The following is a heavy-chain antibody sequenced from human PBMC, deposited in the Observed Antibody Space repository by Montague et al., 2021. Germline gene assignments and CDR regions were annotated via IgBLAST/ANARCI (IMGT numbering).Heavy chain of an antibody. D-gene: IGHD6-13*01. CDR3: ARGGWQLSFDY. V-gene: IGHV3-66*01. CDR1: GFTVRSNY. J-gene: IGHJ4*02. Sequence: SLRLSCAASGFTVRSNYMSWVRQAPGKGLEWVSIIYSDNSTYYADSAKGRFTIFRDNSKNTLYLQINSLRAEDTAVFYCARGGWQLSFDYWGQGTLVTVSS. CDR2: IYSDNST.